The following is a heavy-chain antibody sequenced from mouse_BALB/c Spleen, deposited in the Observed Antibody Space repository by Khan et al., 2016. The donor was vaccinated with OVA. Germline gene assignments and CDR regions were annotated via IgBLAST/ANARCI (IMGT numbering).Heavy chain of an antibody. CDR3: ARRGDYYGNSWFAY. D-gene: IGHD2-1*01. CDR2: IWSGGST. J-gene: IGHJ3*01. CDR1: GFSLTNYS. V-gene: IGHV2-2*02. Sequence: QVQLQQPGPGLVQPSQSLSITCTVSGFSLTNYSLHWVRQSPGKGLEWLGVIWSGGSTDYNAAFISRLSISKDNSKSQVFFKMNSLQANDTAIYYCARRGDYYGNSWFAYWGQGTLVTVSA.